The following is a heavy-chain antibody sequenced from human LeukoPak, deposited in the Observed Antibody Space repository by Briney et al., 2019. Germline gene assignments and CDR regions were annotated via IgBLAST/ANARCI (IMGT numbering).Heavy chain of an antibody. J-gene: IGHJ4*02. V-gene: IGHV3-7*01. D-gene: IGHD6-13*01. Sequence: GGSLRLSCAASGFTFSSYWMSWVRQAPGKGLEWVANIKQDGSEKYYVDSVKGRFTISRDNAKNSLYLQMNSLRAEDTAVYYCAKDRSSSWYVGYFDYWGQGTLVTVSS. CDR2: IKQDGSEK. CDR3: AKDRSSSWYVGYFDY. CDR1: GFTFSSYW.